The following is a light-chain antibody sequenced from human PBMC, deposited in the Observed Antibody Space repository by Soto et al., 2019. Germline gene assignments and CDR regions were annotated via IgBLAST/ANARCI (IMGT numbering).Light chain of an antibody. Sequence: IVMTQSPATLSVSPGDRATLSCRASQSVSSDLAWYQQKPGQAPRLLIYGASTRATGIPARFSGSGSGTEFTLTISSLQSEDFAVYYCQQYNNWPITFGQGTRLEI. CDR2: GAS. V-gene: IGKV3-15*01. J-gene: IGKJ5*01. CDR3: QQYNNWPIT. CDR1: QSVSSD.